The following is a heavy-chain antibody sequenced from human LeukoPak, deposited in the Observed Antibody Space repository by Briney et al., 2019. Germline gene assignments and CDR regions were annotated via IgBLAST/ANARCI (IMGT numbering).Heavy chain of an antibody. D-gene: IGHD3-22*01. J-gene: IGHJ4*02. V-gene: IGHV4-59*01. CDR1: GGSFSGYY. Sequence: SETLSLTCAVYGGSFSGYYWSWIRQPPGKGLEWIGYIYYSGSTNYNPSLKSRVTISVDTSKNQFSLKLSSVTAADTAVYYCARALGSSGYYFHFDYWGQGTLVTVSS. CDR2: IYYSGST. CDR3: ARALGSSGYYFHFDY.